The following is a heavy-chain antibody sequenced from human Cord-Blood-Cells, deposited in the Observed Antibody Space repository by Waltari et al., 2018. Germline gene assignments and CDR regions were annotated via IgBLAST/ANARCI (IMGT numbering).Heavy chain of an antibody. D-gene: IGHD6-6*01. V-gene: IGHV4-34*01. CDR1: GGSFSGYY. Sequence: QVQLQQWGAGLLKPSETLSLTCAVYGGSFSGYYWSWIRQPPGKGLEWIGEINHSGSTNYNPSLKSRVTISVDTSKNQFSLKLSSVTAADTAVYYCARDRGRGSSSSDDLWSRGTLVTVSS. CDR3: ARDRGRGSSSSDDL. J-gene: IGHJ2*01. CDR2: INHSGST.